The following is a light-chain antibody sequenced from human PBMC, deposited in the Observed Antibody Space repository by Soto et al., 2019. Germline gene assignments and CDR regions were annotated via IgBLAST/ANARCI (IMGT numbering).Light chain of an antibody. V-gene: IGLV2-14*01. J-gene: IGLJ2*01. CDR2: GVT. Sequence: QSVLTQPASVSGSPVQWITISCTGTISDIGAHDLVSWYQHHPGKAPRLMIYGVTNRPSGVSRRFSGSKSGNTASLTISGLQAEDEADYYCSSYTTSTTVEFGGGTKLTVL. CDR1: ISDIGAHDL. CDR3: SSYTTSTTVE.